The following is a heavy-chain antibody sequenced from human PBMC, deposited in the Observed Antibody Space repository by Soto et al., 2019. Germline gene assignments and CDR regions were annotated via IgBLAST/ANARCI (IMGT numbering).Heavy chain of an antibody. D-gene: IGHD4-17*01. CDR1: GYTFTSYA. J-gene: IGHJ6*02. V-gene: IGHV1-3*01. CDR2: INAGNGNT. CDR3: ARDLVQGDYQYYYYYYGMDV. Sequence: ASVKVSCKASGYTFTSYAMHWVRQAPGQRLELMGWINAGNGNTKYSQKFQGRVTITRDTSASTAYMELSSLRSEDTAVYYCARDLVQGDYQYYYYYYGMDVWGQGTTVTVSS.